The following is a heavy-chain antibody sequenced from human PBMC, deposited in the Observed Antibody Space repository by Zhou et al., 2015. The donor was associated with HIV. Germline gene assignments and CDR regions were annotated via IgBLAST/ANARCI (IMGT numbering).Heavy chain of an antibody. CDR3: ARGIARPYGVIFHSYGLDV. Sequence: QVQLVQSGAEVKKPGSSVKVSCKASGGTFNTNGISWVRQAPGQGLEWMGAIIPMFGTAKYPQKFQGRVTITADRSTSTAYMDLRSLRAEDTAVYYCARGIARPYGVIFHSYGLDVWGQGTTVTVSS. V-gene: IGHV1-69*06. D-gene: IGHD3-3*01. CDR1: GGTFNTNG. CDR2: IIPMFGTA. J-gene: IGHJ6*02.